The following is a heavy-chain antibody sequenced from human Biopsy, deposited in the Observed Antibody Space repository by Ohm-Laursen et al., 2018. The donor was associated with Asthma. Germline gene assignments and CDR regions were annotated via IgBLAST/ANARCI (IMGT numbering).Heavy chain of an antibody. CDR2: IYSGGTS. D-gene: IGHD5-12*01. CDR1: GFTVSRDH. Sequence: GSLRLSCTASGFTVSRDHMFWVRQAPGKGLEWVSVIYSGGTSDTADSVRGRFTISRDFYKNTLYLQMDSLRAEDTAVYYCAKRRGYSGHDNDYWGQGTLVTVSS. CDR3: AKRRGYSGHDNDY. J-gene: IGHJ4*02. V-gene: IGHV3-53*01.